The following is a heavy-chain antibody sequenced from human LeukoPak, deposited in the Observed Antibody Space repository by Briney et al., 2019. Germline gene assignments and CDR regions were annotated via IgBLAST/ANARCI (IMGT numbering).Heavy chain of an antibody. V-gene: IGHV4-4*02. CDR2: IYHSGST. D-gene: IGHD4-17*01. CDR1: GGSISSSNW. CDR3: ARDTSTVTRGY. J-gene: IGHJ4*02. Sequence: PSGTLSLTCAVSGGSISSSNWWSWVRQPPGKGLEWIGEIYHSGSTNYNPSLKSRATISVDKSKNQFSLKLSSVTAADTAVYYCARDTSTVTRGYWGQGTLVTVSS.